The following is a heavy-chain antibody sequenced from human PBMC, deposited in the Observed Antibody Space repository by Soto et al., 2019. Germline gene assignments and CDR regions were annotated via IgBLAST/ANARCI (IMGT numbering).Heavy chain of an antibody. CDR2: ISSSSSYI. D-gene: IGHD2-15*01. CDR1: GFTFSSYS. CDR3: ARLGGYCSGGSCPYGMDV. J-gene: IGHJ6*02. Sequence: GGSLRLSCAASGFTFSSYSMNWVRQAPGKGLEWVSSISSSSSYIYYADPMKGRFTISRDNAKNSLYLQMNSLRAEDTAVYYCARLGGYCSGGSCPYGMDVWGQGTTVTVSS. V-gene: IGHV3-21*01.